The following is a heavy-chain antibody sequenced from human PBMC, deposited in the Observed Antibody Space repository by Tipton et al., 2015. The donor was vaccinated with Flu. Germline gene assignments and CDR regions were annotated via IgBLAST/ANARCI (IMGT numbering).Heavy chain of an antibody. CDR3: VARLGLWGYDSWSDYPQAGVFDL. Sequence: TLSLTCTVSGGSISSSNHYWGWIRQPPGKGLEWIGSVYYSGSTYYNPSLKSRVTISVDMSKNQLSLKLRSVTAADTAMYYCVARLGLWGYDSWSDYPQAGVFDLWGQGTMVTVSS. CDR1: GGSISSSNHY. J-gene: IGHJ3*01. V-gene: IGHV4-39*01. CDR2: VYYSGST. D-gene: IGHD3-3*01.